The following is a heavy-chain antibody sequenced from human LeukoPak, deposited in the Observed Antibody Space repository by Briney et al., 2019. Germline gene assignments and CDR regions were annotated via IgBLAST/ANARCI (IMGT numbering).Heavy chain of an antibody. CDR2: IYYSGST. V-gene: IGHV4-59*08. CDR1: GGSISSYY. D-gene: IGHD3-22*01. CDR3: ARMMYDSSGYLLDY. Sequence: KSSETLSLTCTVSGGSISSYYWSWIRQPPGKGLEWIGYIYYSGSTNYNPSLKSRVTISVDTSKNQFSLKLSSVTAADTAVYYCARMMYDSSGYLLDYWGQGTLVTVSS. J-gene: IGHJ4*02.